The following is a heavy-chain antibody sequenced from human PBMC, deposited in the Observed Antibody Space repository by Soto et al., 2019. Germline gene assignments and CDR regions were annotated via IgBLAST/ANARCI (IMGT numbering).Heavy chain of an antibody. Sequence: SETLSLTCTVSGGSISSSSYYWGWIRQPPGKGLEWIGSIYYSGSTYYNPSLKSRVTISVDTSKNQFSLKLSSVTAADTAVYYCASLRSYYDILTSPKNYWGQGTLVTVSS. J-gene: IGHJ4*02. CDR1: GGSISSSSYY. D-gene: IGHD3-9*01. CDR2: IYYSGST. V-gene: IGHV4-39*01. CDR3: ASLRSYYDILTSPKNY.